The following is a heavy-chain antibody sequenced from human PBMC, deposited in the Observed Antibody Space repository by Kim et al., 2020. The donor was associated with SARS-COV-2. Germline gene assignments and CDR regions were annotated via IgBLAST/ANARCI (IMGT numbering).Heavy chain of an antibody. D-gene: IGHD5-18*01. CDR2: ILSDGTNQ. V-gene: IGHV3-30*04. Sequence: GGSLRLSCAASGFTFSRHVMHWVRQAPGKGLEWVAVILSDGTNQYYADSVKGRFTISRDNSENTLYLQMNSLRDDDTAVYFCARDLTYSYGYYFDYWGQG. J-gene: IGHJ4*02. CDR3: ARDLTYSYGYYFDY. CDR1: GFTFSRHV.